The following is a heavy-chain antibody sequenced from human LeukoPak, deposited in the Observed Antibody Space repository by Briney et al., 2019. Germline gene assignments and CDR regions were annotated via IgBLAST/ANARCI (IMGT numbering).Heavy chain of an antibody. J-gene: IGHJ3*02. Sequence: VSGPTLVKPTQTLTLTCTFSGFPLSISGVGVGWIRQPPGKALEWLALISWDDDKRYSPSLKSRLTITKDTSKNQVVLTMTNMDPVDTATYYCAHRSHLHAFDIWGQGTMVTVSS. CDR2: ISWDDDK. CDR3: AHRSHLHAFDI. CDR1: GFPLSISGVG. V-gene: IGHV2-5*02.